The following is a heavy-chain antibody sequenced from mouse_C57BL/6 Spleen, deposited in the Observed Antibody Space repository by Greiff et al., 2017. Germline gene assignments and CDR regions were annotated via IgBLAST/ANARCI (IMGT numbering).Heavy chain of an antibody. Sequence: EVKLVESGPELVKPGASVKMSCKASGYTFTDYNMHWVKQSHGKSLEWIGYINPNNGGTSYNQKFKGKATLTVNKSSSTAYMELRSLTSEDSAVYYCARDDYGSSPYAMDYWGQGTSVTVSS. CDR3: ARDDYGSSPYAMDY. CDR1: GYTFTDYN. V-gene: IGHV1-22*01. CDR2: INPNNGGT. D-gene: IGHD1-1*01. J-gene: IGHJ4*01.